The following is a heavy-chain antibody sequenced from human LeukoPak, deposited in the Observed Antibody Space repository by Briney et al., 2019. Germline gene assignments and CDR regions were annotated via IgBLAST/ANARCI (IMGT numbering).Heavy chain of an antibody. D-gene: IGHD6-13*01. CDR1: GGSISSSSYY. CDR2: IYYSGST. CDR3: AREIVGSSSWYWYFDL. J-gene: IGHJ2*01. V-gene: IGHV4-39*02. Sequence: SETLSLTCTVSGGSISSSSYYWGWIRQPPGKGLEWIGSIYYSGSTYYNPSLKSRVTISVGTSKNQFSLKLNSVTAADTAVYYCAREIVGSSSWYWYFDLWGRGTMVTVSS.